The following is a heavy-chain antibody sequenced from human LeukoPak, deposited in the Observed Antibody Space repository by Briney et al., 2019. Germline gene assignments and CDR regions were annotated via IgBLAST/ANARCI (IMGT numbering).Heavy chain of an antibody. J-gene: IGHJ5*02. CDR3: ARTDIVVVPAAILGSWFDP. CDR2: IYHSGST. CDR1: GYSISSGYY. D-gene: IGHD2-2*02. V-gene: IGHV4-38-2*01. Sequence: PSETLSLTCAVSGYSISSGYYWGWIRQPPGKGLEWIGSIYHSGSTYYNPSLKSRVTISVDTSKNQFSLKPSSVTAADTAVYYCARTDIVVVPAAILGSWFDPWGQGTLVTVSS.